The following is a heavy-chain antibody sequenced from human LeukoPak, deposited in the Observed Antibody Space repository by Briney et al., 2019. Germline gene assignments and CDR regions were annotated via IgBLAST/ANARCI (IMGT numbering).Heavy chain of an antibody. CDR2: INAGNGHT. CDR1: GYTFTSYA. Sequence: ASVKVSCKASGYTFTSYAMHWVRQAPGQRLEWMGWINAGNGHTKYSQKFQGRVTITRDTSASTDYMELSSLRSEDTAVYYCARVGVYSSGWLGYWGQGTLVTVSS. J-gene: IGHJ4*02. CDR3: ARVGVYSSGWLGY. V-gene: IGHV1-3*01. D-gene: IGHD6-19*01.